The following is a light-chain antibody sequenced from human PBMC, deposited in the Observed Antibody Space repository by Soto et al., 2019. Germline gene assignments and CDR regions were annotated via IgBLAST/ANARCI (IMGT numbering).Light chain of an antibody. CDR2: DNT. CDR3: QSYDGSLSCSGV. CDR1: SSNIGAGYN. V-gene: IGLV1-40*01. J-gene: IGLJ1*01. Sequence: QSVLTQPPSVSGAPGQRVTISCTGSSSNIGAGYNVHWYQQLAGTAPRLLIYDNTNRASGVPDRFTASKSGTSASLAITGLQAEDEADYYCQSYDGSLSCSGVFGTGTKLTVL.